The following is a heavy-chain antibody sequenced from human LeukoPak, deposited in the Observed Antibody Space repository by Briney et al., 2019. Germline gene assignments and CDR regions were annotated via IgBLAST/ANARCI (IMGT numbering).Heavy chain of an antibody. V-gene: IGHV4-59*01. J-gene: IGHJ3*02. CDR1: GGSISSYY. Sequence: SETLSLTCTVSGGSISSYYWSWIRQPPGKGQEWIGYIYYSGSTNYNPPLKSRVTMSVDTSKNQFSLKLSSVTAADTAVYYCARGLLDGYTHPAAFDIWGQGTMVTVSS. CDR2: IYYSGST. CDR3: ARGLLDGYTHPAAFDI. D-gene: IGHD5-24*01.